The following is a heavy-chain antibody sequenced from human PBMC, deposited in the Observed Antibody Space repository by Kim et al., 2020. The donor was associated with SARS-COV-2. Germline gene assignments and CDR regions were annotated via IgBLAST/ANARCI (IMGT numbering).Heavy chain of an antibody. Sequence: LSLTCAASGFTFSNAWMSWVRQAPGKGLEWVGRIKNKIDGGTIDYAAPVRGRFTISRDDSKATVYLQMNNLKTEDTGVYYCATVYGRYYYAKDVWGHGTTVTVSS. D-gene: IGHD3-10*01. CDR3: ATVYGRYYYAKDV. CDR2: IKNKIDGGTI. J-gene: IGHJ6*02. CDR1: GFTFSNAW. V-gene: IGHV3-15*01.